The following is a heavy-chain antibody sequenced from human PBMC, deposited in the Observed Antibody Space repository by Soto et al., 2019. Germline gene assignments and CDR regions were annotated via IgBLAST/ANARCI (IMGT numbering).Heavy chain of an antibody. V-gene: IGHV4-34*01. CDR2: INHSGST. J-gene: IGHJ4*02. D-gene: IGHD3-10*01. CDR1: GGSFSNYY. Sequence: SETLSLTCAVYGGSFSNYYWSWIRQSPGKGLEWIGEINHSGSTNYNPSLKSRVTISVDTSKNQFSLKLSSVTAADTAVYYCARGVRYGSGNFFDYWGQGTLVTVSS. CDR3: ARGVRYGSGNFFDY.